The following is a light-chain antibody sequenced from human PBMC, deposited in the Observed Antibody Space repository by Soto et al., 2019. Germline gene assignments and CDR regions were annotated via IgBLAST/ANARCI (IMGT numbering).Light chain of an antibody. Sequence: DIQKTQSPSTLYASVGDRVTITCRASQSISSWLAWYQQKPGKAPKLLIYKASSLGSGVPSRFSGSGSGTEFTLTISSLQAEDFAIYYCQQYNSHSSYTFGQGTKLEIK. CDR1: QSISSW. CDR3: QQYNSHSSYT. J-gene: IGKJ2*01. CDR2: KAS. V-gene: IGKV1-5*03.